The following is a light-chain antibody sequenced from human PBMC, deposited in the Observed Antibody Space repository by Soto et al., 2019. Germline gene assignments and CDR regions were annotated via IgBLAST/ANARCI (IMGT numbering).Light chain of an antibody. CDR2: DVD. J-gene: IGLJ3*02. CDR1: SNDVGRSNY. CDR3: SSYTSGATLV. Sequence: QSALTQPASVSGSPGRSITFSCTGTSNDVGRSNYVSWYQQHPGKAPKLILYDVDNRPSGVTTRFSGSKSGNTASLTISGLQAEDEADYYCSSYTSGATLVFGGGTKLTVL. V-gene: IGLV2-14*03.